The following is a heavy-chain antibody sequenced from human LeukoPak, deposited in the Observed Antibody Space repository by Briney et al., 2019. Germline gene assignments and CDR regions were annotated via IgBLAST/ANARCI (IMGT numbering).Heavy chain of an antibody. D-gene: IGHD2-21*02. Sequence: SETLSLTCSVSGGSISSSSNYWGWIRQPPGKGLEWIGSIYYSGSTYYNPSLKGRVTLSVDPSKNRFSLKLTSVTAADTAIYYCARVVTSTSIDSWGQGTLVTVSS. CDR2: IYYSGST. CDR3: ARVVTSTSIDS. V-gene: IGHV4-39*07. CDR1: GGSISSSSNY. J-gene: IGHJ4*02.